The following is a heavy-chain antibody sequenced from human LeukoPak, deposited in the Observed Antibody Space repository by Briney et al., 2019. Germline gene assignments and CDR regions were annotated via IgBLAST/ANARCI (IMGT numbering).Heavy chain of an antibody. D-gene: IGHD1-26*01. Sequence: PGGSLRLSCAASGFTFSSYSMNWVRQAPGKGLEWVSSISSSSSYIYYADSVKGRFTISRDNAKNSLYLQMNSLRAEDMALYYCAKDWEPLSEGSYPSYAFDIWGQGTMVTVSS. V-gene: IGHV3-21*04. CDR3: AKDWEPLSEGSYPSYAFDI. CDR2: ISSSSSYI. J-gene: IGHJ3*02. CDR1: GFTFSSYS.